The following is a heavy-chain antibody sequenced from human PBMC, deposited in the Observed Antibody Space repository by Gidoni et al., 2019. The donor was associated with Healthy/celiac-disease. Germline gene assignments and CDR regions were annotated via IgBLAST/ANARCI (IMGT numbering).Heavy chain of an antibody. CDR2: ISYDGSNK. V-gene: IGHV3-30*18. J-gene: IGHJ6*02. Sequence: QVQLVESGVGVVQPGRSLRPSCAASGFTFSSYGMHWVRQAPGKGLEWVAFISYDGSNKYYADSEKGRFTISRDNSKNTLYLQMNSLRAEDTAVYYCAKEAYSGTHMDVWGQGTTVTVSS. CDR1: GFTFSSYG. CDR3: AKEAYSGTHMDV. D-gene: IGHD5-12*01.